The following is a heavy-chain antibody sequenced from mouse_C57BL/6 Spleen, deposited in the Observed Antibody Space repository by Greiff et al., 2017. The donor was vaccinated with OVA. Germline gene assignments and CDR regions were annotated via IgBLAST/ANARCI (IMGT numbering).Heavy chain of an antibody. CDR3: AREGRDYDVGYAMDY. Sequence: VQLQQSGPGLVKPSQSLSLTCSVTGYSITSGYNWNWIRQLPGNQLEWMGNISYDGSNKYNPSLKNRFSITRDTSKNQFYLKLNSVTTEDTATYYCAREGRDYDVGYAMDYWGQGTSVTVSS. V-gene: IGHV3-6*01. CDR1: GYSITSGYN. J-gene: IGHJ4*01. D-gene: IGHD2-4*01. CDR2: ISYDGSN.